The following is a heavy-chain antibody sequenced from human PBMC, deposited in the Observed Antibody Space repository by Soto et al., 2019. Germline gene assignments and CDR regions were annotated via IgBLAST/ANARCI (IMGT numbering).Heavy chain of an antibody. CDR1: GFTFSSYA. D-gene: IGHD1-7*01. J-gene: IGHJ4*02. CDR3: AKDIPRLELGYFDY. Sequence: GGSLRLSCEASGFTFSSYAMSWVRQAPGKVLEWVSAISGSGGSTYYADSVKGRFTISRDNSKNTLYLQMNSLRAEDTAVYYCAKDIPRLELGYFDYWRQGTLVTVSS. V-gene: IGHV3-23*01. CDR2: ISGSGGST.